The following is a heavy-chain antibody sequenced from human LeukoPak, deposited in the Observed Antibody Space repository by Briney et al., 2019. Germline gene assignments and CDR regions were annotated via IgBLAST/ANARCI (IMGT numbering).Heavy chain of an antibody. D-gene: IGHD4-17*01. V-gene: IGHV3-49*03. J-gene: IGHJ4*02. CDR2: IRSQAYGGAT. CDR3: ARDYGIDY. Sequence: GGSLRLSCTASGFTFGDYAMNWFRQAPGKGLEWVGFIRSQAYGGATEYAASVKGRFTISRDDSKTIAYLQMNSLKTEDTAVYYCARDYGIDYWGQGTLVTVSS. CDR1: GFTFGDYA.